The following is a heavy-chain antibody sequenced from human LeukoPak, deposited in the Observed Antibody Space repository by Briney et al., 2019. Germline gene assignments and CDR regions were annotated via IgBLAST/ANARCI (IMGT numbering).Heavy chain of an antibody. Sequence: PGGPLRLSCAASGFTFSSYWMNWVRQAPGKGPEWVANIKEDGSEKYYVDSVKGRFTISRDNAKNSLYLQVNSLRAEDTAVYYCARQRFLDYWGQGTLVTVSS. J-gene: IGHJ4*02. V-gene: IGHV3-7*01. CDR2: IKEDGSEK. CDR1: GFTFSSYW. CDR3: ARQRFLDY. D-gene: IGHD3-3*01.